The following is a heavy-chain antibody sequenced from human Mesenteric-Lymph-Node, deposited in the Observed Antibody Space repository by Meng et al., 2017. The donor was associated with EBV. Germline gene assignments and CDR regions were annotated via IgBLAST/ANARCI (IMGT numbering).Heavy chain of an antibody. CDR3: AISDGWDIS. CDR1: GGTCSRFA. CDR2: IIPLFSTT. Sequence: QVRLVQSGAGVKRLGSSVKSSCTAPGGTCSRFAIHWVRLAPGQGLEWMAGIIPLFSTTNYAQNFQGRVTITADASTSTAYMEVSSLRSDDTAVYYCAISDGWDISWGQGTLVTVSS. J-gene: IGHJ5*02. V-gene: IGHV1-69*12. D-gene: IGHD5-24*01.